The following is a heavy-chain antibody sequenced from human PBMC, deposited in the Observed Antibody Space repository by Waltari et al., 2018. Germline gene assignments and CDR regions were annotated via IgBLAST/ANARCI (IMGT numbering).Heavy chain of an antibody. CDR2: IKQDGSEK. V-gene: IGHV3-7*01. CDR1: GFTFSSAW. J-gene: IGHJ4*02. Sequence: EVQLVESGGDSVQPGGSLRLSCAASGFTFSSAWMSWVRQAPGKGLEWVASIKQDGSEKNYVDSVKGRFTISRDNAKNSLYLQMNSLRAEDTAVYYCARVTGATRSFDYWGQGILVTVSS. CDR3: ARVTGATRSFDY.